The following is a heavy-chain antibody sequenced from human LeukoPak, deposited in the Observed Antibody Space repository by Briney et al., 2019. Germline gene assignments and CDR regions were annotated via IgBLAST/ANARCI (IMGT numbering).Heavy chain of an antibody. CDR2: INPNSGGT. Sequence: ASVKVSCKASGYTFTAHYLHWVRQAPGQGLEWMGWINPNSGGTNYAQKFQGRVTMTRDTSISTAYMELSRLRSDDTAVYYCAREMSPQAFDIWGQGTMVTVSS. CDR1: GYTFTAHY. J-gene: IGHJ3*02. V-gene: IGHV1-2*02. CDR3: AREMSPQAFDI.